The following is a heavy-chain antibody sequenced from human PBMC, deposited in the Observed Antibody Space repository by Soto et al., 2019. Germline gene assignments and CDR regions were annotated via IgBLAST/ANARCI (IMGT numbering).Heavy chain of an antibody. V-gene: IGHV3-13*05. CDR2: IVTAGDP. Sequence: GGSLRLSCAASGFTFSSYDMHWVRQAPGKGLEWVSAIVTAGDPYYPGSVKGRFTISRENAKNSLYLQMNSLRAGDTAVYYCARASATTFFDIVVHYRDVWGKGTTVTVSS. CDR3: ARASATTFFDIVVHYRDV. J-gene: IGHJ6*03. CDR1: GFTFSSYD. D-gene: IGHD2-2*01.